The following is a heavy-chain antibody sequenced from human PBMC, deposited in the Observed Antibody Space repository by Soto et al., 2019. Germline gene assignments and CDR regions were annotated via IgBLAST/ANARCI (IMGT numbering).Heavy chain of an antibody. V-gene: IGHV1-24*01. CDR1: GYTLTELS. CDR3: ATGSQQPPGGYYYYYMDV. Sequence: QVQLVQSGAEVKKPGASVKVSCKVSGYTLTELSMHWVRQAPGKGLEWMGGFDPEDGETIYAQKFQGRVTMTEDTSTDTAYMELSSLRSEDTAVYYCATGSQQPPGGYYYYYMDVWGKGTTVTVSS. J-gene: IGHJ6*03. CDR2: FDPEDGET. D-gene: IGHD6-13*01.